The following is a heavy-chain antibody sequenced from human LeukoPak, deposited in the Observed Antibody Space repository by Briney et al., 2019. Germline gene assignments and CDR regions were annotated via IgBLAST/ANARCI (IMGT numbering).Heavy chain of an antibody. D-gene: IGHD3-10*01. CDR3: VARPYGSWYYYMDV. CDR1: GYSISSGYY. V-gene: IGHV4-38-2*01. CDR2: IYHSGST. Sequence: PSETLSLTCAVSGYSISSGYYWGWIRQPPGKGLEWIGSIYHSGSTYYNPSLKSRVTISVDTSKNQFSLKLSSVTAADTAVYYCVARPYGSWYYYMDVWGKGTTVTVS. J-gene: IGHJ6*03.